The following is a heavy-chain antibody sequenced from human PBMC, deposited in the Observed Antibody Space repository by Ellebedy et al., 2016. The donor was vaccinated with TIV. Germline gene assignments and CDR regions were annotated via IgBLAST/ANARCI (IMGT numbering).Heavy chain of an antibody. J-gene: IGHJ2*01. CDR3: AKDPTDWGRSGYWYFDL. Sequence: GESLKISCAASGFTFSRYAMSWVRQAPGKGLEWVSAISSSGGSTYYAGSVKGRFTISRDHSKNTLYLQMKSLRAEDTAVYYCAKDPTDWGRSGYWYFDLWGRGTLVTVSS. V-gene: IGHV3-23*01. CDR2: ISSSGGST. D-gene: IGHD7-27*01. CDR1: GFTFSRYA.